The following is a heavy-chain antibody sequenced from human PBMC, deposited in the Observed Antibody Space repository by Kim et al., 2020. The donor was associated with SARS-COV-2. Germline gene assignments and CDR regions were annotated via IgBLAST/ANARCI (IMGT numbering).Heavy chain of an antibody. V-gene: IGHV1-18*01. CDR1: GYTFTNYG. CDR3: ARDRQVGY. CDR2: ISTYNGNT. Sequence: ASVKVSCKASGYTFTNYGISWVRQAPGQGLEWMGWISTYNGNTNYSQKFQGRVTMTTDTSTTTAYMELSSLRSDDTALYYCARDRQVGYWGQVTLVTVS. D-gene: IGHD1-26*01. J-gene: IGHJ4*02.